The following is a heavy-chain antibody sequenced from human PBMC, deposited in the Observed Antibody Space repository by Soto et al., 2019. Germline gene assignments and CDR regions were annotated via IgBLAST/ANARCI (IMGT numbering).Heavy chain of an antibody. CDR2: IKSKTDGGTT. CDR1: GFTFSNAW. J-gene: IGHJ6*02. Sequence: GGSLRLSCAASGFTFSNAWMSWVRQAPGKGLEWVGRIKSKTDGGTTDYAAPVKGRFTISRDDSKNTLYLQMNSLKTEDTAVYYCTTAIVVPAAIGMDVWGQGATVTVSS. CDR3: TTAIVVPAAIGMDV. V-gene: IGHV3-15*01. D-gene: IGHD2-2*01.